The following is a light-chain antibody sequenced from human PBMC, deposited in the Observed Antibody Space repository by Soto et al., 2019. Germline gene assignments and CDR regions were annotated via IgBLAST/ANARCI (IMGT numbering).Light chain of an antibody. CDR3: QQYSTYPYA. J-gene: IGKJ1*01. CDR1: QSTSTW. V-gene: IGKV1-5*03. Sequence: DIQMTQSPSTLSASVGDRVTITCRASQSTSTWLAWYQQRPGKTPKLLISEASKLESGVPSRFSGSGSGTEFNLTISSLQPDDFATYYCQQYSTYPYAFGQGTKVEIK. CDR2: EAS.